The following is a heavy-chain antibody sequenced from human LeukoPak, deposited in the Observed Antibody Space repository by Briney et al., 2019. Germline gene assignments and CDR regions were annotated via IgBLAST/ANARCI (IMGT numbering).Heavy chain of an antibody. J-gene: IGHJ4*02. CDR1: GFSFSSYA. V-gene: IGHV3-30*01. CDR2: ISYDGSNK. CDR3: ARDPSSDTHYYFDY. Sequence: GGSLRLSCAASGFSFSSYAMHWVRQAPGKGLEWVAVISYDGSNKYYADSVKGRFTISRDNSKNTLYLQMNSLRAEDTAVYYCARDPSSDTHYYFDYWGQGTLVTVSS. D-gene: IGHD3-16*02.